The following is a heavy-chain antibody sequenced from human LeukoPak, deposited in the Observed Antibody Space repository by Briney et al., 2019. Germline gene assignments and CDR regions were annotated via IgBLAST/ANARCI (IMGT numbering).Heavy chain of an antibody. Sequence: GGSLRLSCAASGFTFSSYEMNWVRQAPGKGLEWVSYISSSGSTIYYADSVKGRFAISRDNAKNSLYLQMNSLRAEDTAVYYCAREDSGSFSDYWGQGTLVTVSS. J-gene: IGHJ4*02. CDR1: GFTFSSYE. D-gene: IGHD1-26*01. CDR3: AREDSGSFSDY. CDR2: ISSSGSTI. V-gene: IGHV3-48*03.